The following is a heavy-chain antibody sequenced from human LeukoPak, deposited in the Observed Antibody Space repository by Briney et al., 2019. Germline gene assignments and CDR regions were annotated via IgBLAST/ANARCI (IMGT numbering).Heavy chain of an antibody. Sequence: PGGSLRLSCAASGFTFSSYSMNWVRQAPGKGLEWDSYISSSSSTIYYADSVKGRFTISRDNAKNSLYLQMNSLRDEDTAVYYCARDEEYDFWSGYYVYWGQGTLVTVSS. V-gene: IGHV3-48*02. J-gene: IGHJ4*02. D-gene: IGHD3-3*01. CDR2: ISSSSSTI. CDR1: GFTFSSYS. CDR3: ARDEEYDFWSGYYVY.